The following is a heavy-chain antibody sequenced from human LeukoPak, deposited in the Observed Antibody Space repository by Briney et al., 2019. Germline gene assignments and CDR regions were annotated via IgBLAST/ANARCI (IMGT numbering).Heavy chain of an antibody. Sequence: PSETLSLTCTVSGGSISSYHWSWIRQPPGKGLEWIGYIYYSGSTNYNPSLKSRVTISVDTSKNQFSLKLSSVTAADTAVYYCASSSRPHDYYYYYGMDVWGQGTTVTVSS. CDR2: IYYSGST. CDR3: ASSSRPHDYYYYYGMDV. J-gene: IGHJ6*02. V-gene: IGHV4-59*01. D-gene: IGHD6-13*01. CDR1: GGSISSYH.